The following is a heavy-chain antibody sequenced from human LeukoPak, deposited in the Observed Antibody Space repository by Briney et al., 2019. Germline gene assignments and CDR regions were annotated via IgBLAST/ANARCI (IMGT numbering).Heavy chain of an antibody. V-gene: IGHV4-59*01. J-gene: IGHJ5*02. D-gene: IGHD1-26*01. CDR3: ARDLRVSGSNWFDP. Sequence: SETLSLTCTVSDVSIKNYYWSWIRQPPGKGLEWIGYIYYSGSTNYNPSLKSRVTISVDTSKNQFSLKLSSVTAADTAVYYCARDLRVSGSNWFDPWGQGTLVTVSS. CDR2: IYYSGST. CDR1: DVSIKNYY.